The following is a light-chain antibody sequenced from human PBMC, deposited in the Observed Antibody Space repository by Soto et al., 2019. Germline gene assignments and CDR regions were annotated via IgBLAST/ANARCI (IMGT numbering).Light chain of an antibody. V-gene: IGLV2-8*01. CDR2: QVT. CDR1: SSDVGGYNR. CDR3: SSYADDSSYV. J-gene: IGLJ1*01. Sequence: QSALTQPPSASGSPGQSVTISCTGTSSDVGGYNRVSWYQQHPGKAPKLMIYQVTKRPPGVPGRFSASKSGNTASLTVSGLQADDEADYYCSSYADDSSYVFGTGTKVTVL.